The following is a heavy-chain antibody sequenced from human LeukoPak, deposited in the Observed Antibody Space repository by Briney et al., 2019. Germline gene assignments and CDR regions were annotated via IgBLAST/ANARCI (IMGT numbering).Heavy chain of an antibody. V-gene: IGHV1-2*02. CDR3: AKPHPIGMVIPPLDY. D-gene: IGHD3-3*01. CDR2: INPNSGGT. Sequence: ASVKVSCKASGYTFTGYYMRWVRQAPGQGLEWMGWINPNSGGTNYAQKFQGRVTMTRDTSISTAYMELSRLRSDDTAVYYCAKPHPIGMVIPPLDYWGQGTLVTVSS. J-gene: IGHJ4*02. CDR1: GYTFTGYY.